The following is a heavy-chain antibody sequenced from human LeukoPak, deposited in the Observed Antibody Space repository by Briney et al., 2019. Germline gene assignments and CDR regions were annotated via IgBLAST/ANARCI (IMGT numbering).Heavy chain of an antibody. CDR2: IIPIFGTA. V-gene: IGHV1-69*13. CDR3: ARVALRFLEWSKQYFDY. Sequence: SVKVSCKASGGTFSSYAISWVRQAPGQGLEWMGGIIPIFGTANYAQKFQGRVTITADESTSTAYMELSSLRSEDTAVYYCARVALRFLEWSKQYFDYWGQGTLVTVSS. D-gene: IGHD3-3*01. CDR1: GGTFSSYA. J-gene: IGHJ4*02.